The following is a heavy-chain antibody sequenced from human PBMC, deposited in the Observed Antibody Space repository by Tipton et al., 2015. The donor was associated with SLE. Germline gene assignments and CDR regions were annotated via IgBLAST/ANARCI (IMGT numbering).Heavy chain of an antibody. Sequence: SLRLSCAASGFTFSSYSMNWVRQAPGKGLEWVAFIRYDGSNKYYADSVKGRFTISRDNSKNTLYLQMNSLRAEDTAVYYCAKDRIAAGPFDAFDIWGQGTMVTVSS. CDR1: GFTFSSYS. J-gene: IGHJ3*02. D-gene: IGHD6-6*01. CDR3: AKDRIAAGPFDAFDI. CDR2: IRYDGSNK. V-gene: IGHV3-30*02.